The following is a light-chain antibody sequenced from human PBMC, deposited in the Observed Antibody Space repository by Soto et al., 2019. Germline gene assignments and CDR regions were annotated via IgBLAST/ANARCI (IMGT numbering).Light chain of an antibody. J-gene: IGLJ1*01. Sequence: QSALTQPASVSGSPGQSITISCTGTSSDVGGYNYVSWYQQHPGKAPKFMIYDVSNRPSGVSNRCSGSKSGNTASLTISGLQAEDDAVYYCSSYTTSNTRQIVFGTGTKVTVL. CDR2: DVS. V-gene: IGLV2-14*01. CDR1: SSDVGGYNY. CDR3: SSYTTSNTRQIV.